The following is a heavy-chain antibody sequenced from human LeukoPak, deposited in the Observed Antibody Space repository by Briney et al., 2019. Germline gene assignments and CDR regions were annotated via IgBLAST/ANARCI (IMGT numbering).Heavy chain of an antibody. CDR2: ISSSGSYT. D-gene: IGHD3-9*01. J-gene: IGHJ4*02. Sequence: GRSLRLSCAASGFTFSDYYMSWMRQAPGKGLDWVSYISSSGSYTNYADSVKGRFTISRDNAKNSLYLQMNSLRAEDTAVYYCAREDGIRYFDWTTLVTAEQRYYFDYWGQGTLVTVSS. CDR1: GFTFSDYY. V-gene: IGHV3-11*05. CDR3: AREDGIRYFDWTTLVTAEQRYYFDY.